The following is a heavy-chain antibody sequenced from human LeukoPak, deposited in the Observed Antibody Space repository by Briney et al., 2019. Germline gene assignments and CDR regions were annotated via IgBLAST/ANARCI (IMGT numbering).Heavy chain of an antibody. J-gene: IGHJ3*02. CDR3: ASLTTADAFDI. D-gene: IGHD3-22*01. CDR1: GGSISSYY. Sequence: SETLSLTCTVSGGSISSYYWSWIRQPPGKGLEWIGYIYDSGSTNYNPSLKSRVTISVDTSKNQFSLKLSSVTAADTAVFHCASLTTADAFDIWGQGTMVTVSS. V-gene: IGHV4-59*01. CDR2: IYDSGST.